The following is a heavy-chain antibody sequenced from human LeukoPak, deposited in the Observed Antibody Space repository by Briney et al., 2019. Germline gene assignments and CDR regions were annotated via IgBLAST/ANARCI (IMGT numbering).Heavy chain of an antibody. D-gene: IGHD3-10*01. Sequence: GGSLRLSCAASGFTFSSYSMNWVRQAPGKGLEWVSSISSSSSYIYYADSVKGRFTISRDNAKNSLYLQMNSLRAEDTAVYYCARAMVRGVKQPDYWGQGTLVTVSS. J-gene: IGHJ4*02. CDR3: ARAMVRGVKQPDY. V-gene: IGHV3-21*01. CDR2: ISSSSSYI. CDR1: GFTFSSYS.